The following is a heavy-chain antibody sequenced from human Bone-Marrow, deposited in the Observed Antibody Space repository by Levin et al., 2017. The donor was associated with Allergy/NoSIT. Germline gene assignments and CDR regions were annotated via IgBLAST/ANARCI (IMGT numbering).Heavy chain of an antibody. CDR1: GGTFSSYA. D-gene: IGHD2-8*01. V-gene: IGHV1-69*13. CDR2: IIPIFGTA. CDR3: ARLCGYCTNGVCYDAAPGWFDP. Sequence: SVKVSCKASGGTFSSYAISWVRQAPGQGLEWMGGIIPIFGTANYAQKFQGRVTITADESTSTAYMELSSLRSEDTAVYYCARLCGYCTNGVCYDAAPGWFDPWGQGTLVTVSS. J-gene: IGHJ5*02.